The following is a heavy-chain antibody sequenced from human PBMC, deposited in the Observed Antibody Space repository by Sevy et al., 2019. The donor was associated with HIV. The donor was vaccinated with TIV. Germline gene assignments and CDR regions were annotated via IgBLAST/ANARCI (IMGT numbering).Heavy chain of an antibody. CDR3: ARDMREGNAKYFHH. J-gene: IGHJ1*01. Sequence: GGSLRLSCAASGFIFRYDWMHWVRQAPGKGLVWVSRINGDGSSTNYADSVKGRFTVSRDNAENILYLQMNSLRGEDTALYYCARDMREGNAKYFHHWGQGTLVTVSS. CDR1: GFIFRYDW. V-gene: IGHV3-74*01. D-gene: IGHD3-16*01. CDR2: INGDGSST.